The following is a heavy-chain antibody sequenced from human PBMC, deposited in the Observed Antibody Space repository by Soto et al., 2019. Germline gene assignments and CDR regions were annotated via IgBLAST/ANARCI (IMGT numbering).Heavy chain of an antibody. CDR2: INPSGGST. V-gene: IGHV1-46*01. CDR3: ARDALKARVPDY. D-gene: IGHD3-10*01. CDR1: GDTFTSYD. Sequence: ASVKVSCKASGDTFTSYDMHWVRQAPGQGLEWMGIINPSGGSTSYAQKFQGRVTMTRDTSTSTVYMELSSLRSEDTAVYYCARDALKARVPDYWGQGTLVTVSS. J-gene: IGHJ4*02.